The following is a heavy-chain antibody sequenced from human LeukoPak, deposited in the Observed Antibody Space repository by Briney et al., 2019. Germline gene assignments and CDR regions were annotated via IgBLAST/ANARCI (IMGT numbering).Heavy chain of an antibody. D-gene: IGHD2-21*02. Sequence: ASVKVSCKASGYTFTSYGISWVRQAPGQGLEWMGWISAYSLNTNYAQNFQGRVTMTTDTSTSTAYMELSRLRSDDTAVYYCARGIVVTATNAFDIWGQGTMVTVSS. CDR2: ISAYSLNT. CDR3: ARGIVVTATNAFDI. CDR1: GYTFTSYG. V-gene: IGHV1-18*01. J-gene: IGHJ3*02.